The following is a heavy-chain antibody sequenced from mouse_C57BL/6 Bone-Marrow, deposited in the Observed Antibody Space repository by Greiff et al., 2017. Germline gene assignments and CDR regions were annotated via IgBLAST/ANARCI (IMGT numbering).Heavy chain of an antibody. CDR1: GFNIKDDS. CDR2: IDPENGDT. V-gene: IGHV14-4*01. CDR3: TRYYDYAY. D-gene: IGHD2-4*01. Sequence: EVQLQQSGAELVRPGASVKLSCTASGFNIKDDSMHWVKQRPEQGLEWIGWIDPENGDTEYASKFQGKATITADTSSNTAYLQLSSLTSEDTAVYYCTRYYDYAYWGQGTRVTVSA. J-gene: IGHJ3*01.